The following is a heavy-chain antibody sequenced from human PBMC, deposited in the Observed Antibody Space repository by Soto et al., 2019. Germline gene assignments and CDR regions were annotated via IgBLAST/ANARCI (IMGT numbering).Heavy chain of an antibody. J-gene: IGHJ4*02. CDR1: GGSISSGDYY. V-gene: IGHV4-39*07. CDR3: ARGYCSSTSCSRGFDY. Sequence: SETLSLTCTVSGGSISSGDYYWSWIRQPPGKGLEWIGEINHSGSTNYNPSLKSRVTISVDTSKNQFSLKLSSVTAADTAVYYCARGYCSSTSCSRGFDYWGQGTLVTVSS. CDR2: INHSGST. D-gene: IGHD2-2*01.